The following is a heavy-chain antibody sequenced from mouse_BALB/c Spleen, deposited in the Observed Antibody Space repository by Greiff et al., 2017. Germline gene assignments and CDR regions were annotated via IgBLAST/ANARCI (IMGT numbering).Heavy chain of an antibody. V-gene: IGHV5-9-3*01. CDR2: ISSGGSYT. Sequence: EVQGVESGGGLVKPGGSLKLSCAASGFTFSSYAMSWVRQTPEKRLEWVATISSGGSYTYYPDSVKGRFTISRDNAKNTLYLQMSSLRSEDTAMYYCARNWDGRAMDYWGQGTSVTVSS. CDR1: GFTFSSYA. D-gene: IGHD4-1*01. J-gene: IGHJ4*01. CDR3: ARNWDGRAMDY.